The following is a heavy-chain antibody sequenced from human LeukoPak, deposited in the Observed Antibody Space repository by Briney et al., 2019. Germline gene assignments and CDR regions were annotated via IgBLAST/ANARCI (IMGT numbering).Heavy chain of an antibody. V-gene: IGHV4-61*05. CDR2: IHYSGDT. CDR1: GGSIDRSYNY. Sequence: SETLSLTCTVSGGSIDRSYNYWGWIRQPPGKGLEWIGYIHYSGDTNYNPSLKSRVTMSADTSKNQFSLTLSSVTAADAAVYYCRRGTVTTANFDCWGQGTLVTVSS. J-gene: IGHJ4*02. CDR3: RRGTVTTANFDC. D-gene: IGHD4-17*01.